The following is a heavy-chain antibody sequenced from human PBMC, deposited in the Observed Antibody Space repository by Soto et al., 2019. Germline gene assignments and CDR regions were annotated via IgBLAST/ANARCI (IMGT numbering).Heavy chain of an antibody. Sequence: GGSLRLSCAASGFTFSSYGMHWVRQAPGKGLEWVAVIWYDGSNKYYADSVKGRFTISRDSSKNTLYLQMNSLRAEDTAVYYCARETGSSWMYYYYGMDVWGQGTTVTVSS. J-gene: IGHJ6*02. CDR1: GFTFSSYG. D-gene: IGHD6-13*01. CDR2: IWYDGSNK. CDR3: ARETGSSWMYYYYGMDV. V-gene: IGHV3-33*01.